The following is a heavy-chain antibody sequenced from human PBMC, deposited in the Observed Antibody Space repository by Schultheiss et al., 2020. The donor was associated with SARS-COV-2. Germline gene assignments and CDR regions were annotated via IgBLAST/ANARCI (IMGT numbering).Heavy chain of an antibody. CDR3: ARNADNWNYGYYYYYYGMDV. Sequence: SETLSLTCTVSGGSISSSSYYWGWIRQPPGKGLEWIGRIYTSGSTNYNPSLKSRVTISVDTSKNQFSLKLSSVTAADTAVYYCARNADNWNYGYYYYYYGMDVWGQGTTVTVSS. CDR1: GGSISSSSYY. J-gene: IGHJ6*02. CDR2: IYTSGST. V-gene: IGHV4-61*02. D-gene: IGHD1-7*01.